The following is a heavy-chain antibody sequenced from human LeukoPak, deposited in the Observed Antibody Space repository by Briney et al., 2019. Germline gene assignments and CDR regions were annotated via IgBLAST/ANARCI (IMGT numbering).Heavy chain of an antibody. Sequence: GGSLRLSCAASGFTLSIYGMNWVRQARGKGVEGFSNIINSCGNVYYTVSVQGRFTIPRDNARNSLFLQMNSLRDEDRAVYYCARVGRGVFGMDVWGQGTTVSVSS. CDR2: IINSCGNV. D-gene: IGHD3-10*01. CDR3: ARVGRGVFGMDV. J-gene: IGHJ6*02. CDR1: GFTLSIYG. V-gene: IGHV3-48*02.